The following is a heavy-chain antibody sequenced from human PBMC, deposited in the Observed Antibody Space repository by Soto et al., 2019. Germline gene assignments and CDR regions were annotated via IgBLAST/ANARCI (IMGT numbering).Heavy chain of an antibody. D-gene: IGHD3-22*01. CDR1: GGTFSSYA. Sequence: QVQLVQSGAEVKKPGSSVKVSCKASGGTFSSYAISWVRQAPGQGLEWMGGIIPIFGTANYAQKFQGRVTITADESTSTAYMELSSLRSEDTAVYYCARGPIPYYYDSSGYYLDAFDIWGQGTMVTVSS. J-gene: IGHJ3*02. V-gene: IGHV1-69*01. CDR3: ARGPIPYYYDSSGYYLDAFDI. CDR2: IIPIFGTA.